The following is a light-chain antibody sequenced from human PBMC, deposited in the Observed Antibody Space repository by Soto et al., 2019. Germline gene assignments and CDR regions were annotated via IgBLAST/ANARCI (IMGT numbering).Light chain of an antibody. CDR1: QSVFSSY. Sequence: VMTQSPATLSVSPGERATLSCRASQSVFSSYLAWYQKKTSQAPRILIYGESSRATGIPDRFSGSGSGTDLNLTISSLEPEDFAVYYCQKYGSSPWTCGQGTKVDIK. J-gene: IGKJ1*01. V-gene: IGKV3-20*01. CDR3: QKYGSSPWT. CDR2: GES.